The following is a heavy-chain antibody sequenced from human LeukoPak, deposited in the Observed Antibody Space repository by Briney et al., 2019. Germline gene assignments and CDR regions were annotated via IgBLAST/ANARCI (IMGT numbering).Heavy chain of an antibody. Sequence: GGSLRLSCAASGFTFSSYIMTWVRQAPGKGLEWVSTIINSDGTTYYADSVRGRFTISRDNYKNTLYLQMNSLRAEDTAVYYCARDPDYGDYQMEEYFDYWGQGTLVTVSS. V-gene: IGHV3-23*01. CDR2: IINSDGTT. CDR3: ARDPDYGDYQMEEYFDY. J-gene: IGHJ4*02. CDR1: GFTFSSYI. D-gene: IGHD4-17*01.